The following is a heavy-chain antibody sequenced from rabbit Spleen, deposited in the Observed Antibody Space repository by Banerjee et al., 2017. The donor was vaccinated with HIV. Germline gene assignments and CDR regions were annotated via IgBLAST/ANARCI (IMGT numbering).Heavy chain of an antibody. Sequence: QEQLEESGGDLVKPEGSLTLTCTASGFSFRSSDYICWVRQAPGKGLEWIACIYAGSSGFVGATYYASWAIGRFTISKTSSTAVALQMTSLTAADTATYFCARDTSSSFSSYGMDLWGPGTLVTVS. D-gene: IGHD1-1*01. V-gene: IGHV1S45*01. CDR2: IYAGSSGFVGAT. J-gene: IGHJ6*01. CDR1: GFSFRSSDY. CDR3: ARDTSSSFSSYGMDL.